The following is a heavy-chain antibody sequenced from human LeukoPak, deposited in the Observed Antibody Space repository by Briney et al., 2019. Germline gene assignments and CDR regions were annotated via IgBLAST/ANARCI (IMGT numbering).Heavy chain of an antibody. CDR3: ARQGSGNYLSPVNY. V-gene: IGHV4-39*01. J-gene: IGHJ4*02. D-gene: IGHD1-26*01. Sequence: LETLFLTRTVSCGSLSSSSYYLGWVPPPPREGLEWIWDIYYSGSTYYNPSLKSRVTISVDTSKNQFSLKLSSVTAADTAVYYCARQGSGNYLSPVNYWGQGTLVTVSS. CDR2: IYYSGST. CDR1: CGSLSSSSYY.